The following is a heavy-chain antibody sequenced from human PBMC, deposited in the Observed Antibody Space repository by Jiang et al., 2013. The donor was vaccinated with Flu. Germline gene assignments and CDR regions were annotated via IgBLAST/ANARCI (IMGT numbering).Heavy chain of an antibody. CDR3: ATLRGSSYDTYLLDS. Sequence: GGSLRLSCAASGFSFSYYGMYWVRQASGKGLEWLTSIRFDGSDKYYADSVKGRFSISRDNPKNTLYLQLNSLRVEGTAIYYCATLRGSSYDTYLLDSWGQGTLVTVSS. V-gene: IGHV3-30*02. J-gene: IGHJ4*02. CDR1: GFSFSYYG. CDR2: IRFDGSDK. D-gene: IGHD2-15*01.